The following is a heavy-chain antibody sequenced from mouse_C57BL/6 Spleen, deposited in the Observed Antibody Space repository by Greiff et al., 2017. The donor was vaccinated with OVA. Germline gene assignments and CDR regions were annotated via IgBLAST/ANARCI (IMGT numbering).Heavy chain of an antibody. Sequence: EVQLQQSGPELVKPGASVKISCKASGYTFTDYYMNWVKQSHGKSLEWIGDINPNNGGTSYNQKFKGKATLTVDKSSSTAYMELRSLTSEDSAVYYCASPRTGPLAYWGQGTLVTVSA. J-gene: IGHJ3*01. V-gene: IGHV1-26*01. CDR2: INPNNGGT. CDR3: ASPRTGPLAY. CDR1: GYTFTDYY. D-gene: IGHD4-1*01.